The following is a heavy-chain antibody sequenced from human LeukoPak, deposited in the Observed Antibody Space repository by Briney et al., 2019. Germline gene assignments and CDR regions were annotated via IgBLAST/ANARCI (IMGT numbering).Heavy chain of an antibody. CDR2: IYYSGST. Sequence: SETLSLTCTVSGGSISSSSYYWGWIRQPPGKGLEWIGSIYYSGSTYYNPSLKSRVTISVDTSKNQFSLKLSSVTAADTAVYYCARHREVRGAFDYWGQGTLVTVSS. V-gene: IGHV4-39*01. J-gene: IGHJ4*02. CDR1: GGSISSSSYY. CDR3: ARHREVRGAFDY. D-gene: IGHD3-10*01.